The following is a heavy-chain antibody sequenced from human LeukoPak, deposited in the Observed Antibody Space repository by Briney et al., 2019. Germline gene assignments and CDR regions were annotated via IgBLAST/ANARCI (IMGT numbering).Heavy chain of an antibody. V-gene: IGHV1-2*02. CDR3: ARKYDILTAYDNWFDP. D-gene: IGHD3-9*01. J-gene: IGHJ5*02. CDR1: GYTFTGYY. Sequence: ASVKVSCKASGYTFTGYYMHWVRQAPGQGLEWMGWINPNSGGTNYAQKFQGRVTMTRDTSISTAYMELSRLRSDDTAVYYCARKYDILTAYDNWFDPWGQGTLVTVSS. CDR2: INPNSGGT.